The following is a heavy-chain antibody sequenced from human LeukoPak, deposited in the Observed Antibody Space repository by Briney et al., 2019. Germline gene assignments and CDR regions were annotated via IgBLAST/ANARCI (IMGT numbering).Heavy chain of an antibody. J-gene: IGHJ3*02. CDR1: GGTFSRYA. D-gene: IGHD2-15*01. V-gene: IGHV1-69*05. CDR3: ARGASRLPHGGAFDI. Sequence: GASVKVSCKASGGTFSRYAISWVRQAPGQGLEWMGGIIPIFGTANFAQKFQGRVTITTDESTSTAYMELSSLRSEDTAVYYCARGASRLPHGGAFDIWGQGTMVTVSS. CDR2: IIPIFGTA.